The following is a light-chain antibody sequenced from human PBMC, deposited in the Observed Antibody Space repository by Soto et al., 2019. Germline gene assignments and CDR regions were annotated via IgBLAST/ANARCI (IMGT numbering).Light chain of an antibody. CDR3: QQTHNTPRT. CDR1: HDMSRY. Sequence: DIQLTQSPSSLSASVGDRVTITCRASHDMSRYLNWYQQKPGQAPNLLIFAASTLQSGVPSRFSVSRSGTDFTLTIISLQPEDFATYYCQQTHNTPRTFGRGTKVEIK. CDR2: AAS. V-gene: IGKV1-39*01. J-gene: IGKJ4*02.